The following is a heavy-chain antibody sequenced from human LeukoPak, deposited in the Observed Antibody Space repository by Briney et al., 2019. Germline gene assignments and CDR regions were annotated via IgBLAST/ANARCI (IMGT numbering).Heavy chain of an antibody. CDR1: GFTFSSYW. D-gene: IGHD3-10*01. Sequence: GGSLRLSCAASGFTFSSYWMSWVRQAPGKGLEWVANIKQDGSEKYYVDSVKGRFTISRDNAKNSLYLQMNSLRAEDTAVYYCAKGGGSYTFDIWGQGTMVTVSS. CDR3: AKGGGSYTFDI. V-gene: IGHV3-7*01. J-gene: IGHJ3*02. CDR2: IKQDGSEK.